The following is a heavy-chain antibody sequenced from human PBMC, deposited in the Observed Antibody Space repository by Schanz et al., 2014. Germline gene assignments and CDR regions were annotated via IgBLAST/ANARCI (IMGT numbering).Heavy chain of an antibody. CDR2: ISANNGNT. Sequence: QVQLVQSGAEVKKPGASVKVSCKASGYTFSSYGISWVRQAPGQGLEWMGWISANNGNTNKAQKLQGRVTMTTDTSTSTAYMEPRSLRSDDPAVYYCARERRLKRPSGWDYWGQGTLVTVSS. J-gene: IGHJ4*02. D-gene: IGHD3-10*01. V-gene: IGHV1-18*04. CDR3: ARERRLKRPSGWDY. CDR1: GYTFSSYG.